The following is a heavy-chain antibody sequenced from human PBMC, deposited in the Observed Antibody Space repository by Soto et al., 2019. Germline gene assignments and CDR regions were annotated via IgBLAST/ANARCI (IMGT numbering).Heavy chain of an antibody. CDR3: ASGYCGGDCYSGQDAFDI. D-gene: IGHD2-21*02. V-gene: IGHV1-46*01. CDR2: INPSGGST. CDR1: GYTFTSYY. J-gene: IGHJ3*02. Sequence: ASVKVSYKASGYTFTSYYMHWVRQAPGQGLEWMGIINPSGGSTSYAQKFQGRVTMTRDTSTSTVYMELSSLRSEDTAVYYCASGYCGGDCYSGQDAFDIWGQGTMVTVSS.